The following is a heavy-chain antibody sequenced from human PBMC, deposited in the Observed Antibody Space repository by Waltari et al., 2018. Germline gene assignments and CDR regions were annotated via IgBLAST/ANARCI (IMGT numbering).Heavy chain of an antibody. J-gene: IGHJ4*02. CDR1: GFSFRRYE. CDR3: ARVRVVMGEGVY. D-gene: IGHD2-15*01. CDR2: ISSSGSTK. Sequence: EVRLVESGGNLVQPGVSLILSFAASGFSFRRYEMNWVRQAPGRGLEWVSYISSSGSTKYYADSVKGRFTISRDNAKNSLYLQMNSLRADDTAVYYCARVRVVMGEGVYWGQGTLVTVSS. V-gene: IGHV3-48*03.